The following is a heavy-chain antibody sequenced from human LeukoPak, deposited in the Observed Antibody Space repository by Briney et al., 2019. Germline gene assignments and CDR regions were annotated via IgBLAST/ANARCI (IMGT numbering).Heavy chain of an antibody. V-gene: IGHV5-51*01. Sequence: GESLKISCKGSGYSFTSYWIGWVRQMPGKGLEWMGIIYPGDSDTRYSPSFRGQVTISAEKSISTAYLQWSSLKASDTAMYYCARLRGLLPPLSGLDPWGQGTLVTVSS. CDR2: IYPGDSDT. CDR3: ARLRGLLPPLSGLDP. J-gene: IGHJ5*02. CDR1: GYSFTSYW. D-gene: IGHD2-15*01.